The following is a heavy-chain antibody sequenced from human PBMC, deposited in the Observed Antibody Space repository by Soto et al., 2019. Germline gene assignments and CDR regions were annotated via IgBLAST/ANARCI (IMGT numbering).Heavy chain of an antibody. V-gene: IGHV4-59*01. D-gene: IGHD1-26*01. J-gene: IGHJ5*02. CDR1: GGSISSYY. CDR3: ARDRAGSYSLGRWFDP. CDR2: IYYSGST. Sequence: SETLSLTCTVSGGSISSYYWSWIRQPPGKGLEWIGYIYYSGSTNYNPSLKSRVTISVDTSKNQFSLKLSSVTAADTAVYYCARDRAGSYSLGRWFDPWGQGTLVTVSS.